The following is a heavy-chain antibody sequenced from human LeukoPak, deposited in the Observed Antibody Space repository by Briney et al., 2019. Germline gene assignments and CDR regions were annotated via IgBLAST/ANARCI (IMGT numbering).Heavy chain of an antibody. CDR1: GGSISSSSYY. D-gene: IGHD6-19*01. J-gene: IGHJ4*02. Sequence: SETLSLTCTVSGGSISSSSYYWGWIRQPPGKGLEWIGSIYHSGSTYYNPSLKSRVTISVDTSKNQFSLKLSSVTAADTAVYYCARSRLSAYSSGWYEDYWGQGTLVTVSS. V-gene: IGHV4-39*01. CDR3: ARSRLSAYSSGWYEDY. CDR2: IYHSGST.